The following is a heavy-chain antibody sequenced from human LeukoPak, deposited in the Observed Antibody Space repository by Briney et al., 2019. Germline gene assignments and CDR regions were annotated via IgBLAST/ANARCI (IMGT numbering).Heavy chain of an antibody. V-gene: IGHV3-7*01. Sequence: RTGGSLRLSCAASGFTLSSHWMTWVRQAPGKGLEWVANINQDASAKYYVASVRGRFTISRDNAKNSIYLQMNSLRVDDTAVYYCARWDLRGTAHQLDYWGQGTLVTVSS. D-gene: IGHD1-7*01. CDR2: INQDASAK. CDR1: GFTLSSHW. CDR3: ARWDLRGTAHQLDY. J-gene: IGHJ4*02.